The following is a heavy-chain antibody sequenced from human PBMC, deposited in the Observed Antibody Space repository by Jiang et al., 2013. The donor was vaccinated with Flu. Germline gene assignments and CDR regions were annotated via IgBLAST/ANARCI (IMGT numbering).Heavy chain of an antibody. CDR3: APVTVPGKYYFDS. CDR1: GFSLSTSGVG. D-gene: IGHD2/OR15-2a*01. J-gene: IGHJ4*02. V-gene: IGHV2-5*02. CDR2: IYWDDDK. Sequence: KPTQTLTLTCTFSGFSLSTSGVGVGWIHQPPGKALEWLALIYWDDDKRYRPSLKSRLTITKDTSKNQVVLIMSNMDPVDTATYYCAPVTVPGKYYFDSWGPEPGHRLL.